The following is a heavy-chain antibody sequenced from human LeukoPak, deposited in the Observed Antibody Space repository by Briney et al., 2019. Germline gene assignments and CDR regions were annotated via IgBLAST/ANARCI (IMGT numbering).Heavy chain of an antibody. V-gene: IGHV4-61*01. CDR1: GGSVSSGSYY. CDR2: IYYSGST. J-gene: IGHJ6*02. CDR3: AREPPYYGMDV. Sequence: SETLSLTCTVSGGSVSSGSYYWSWIRQPPGKGLEWIGYIYYSGSTNYNPSLKSRVTISVDTSKNQFSLKLSSVTAADTAVYYRAREPPYYGMDVWGQGTTVTVSS.